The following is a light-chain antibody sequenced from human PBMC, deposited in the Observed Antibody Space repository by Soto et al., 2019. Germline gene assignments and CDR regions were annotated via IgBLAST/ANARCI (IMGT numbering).Light chain of an antibody. CDR1: QAISNY. J-gene: IGKJ1*01. CDR2: AAS. CDR3: QRYNGAST. Sequence: DIPRTQSPSSLSASVGDRVTITCRASQAISNYLAWYQQKPGRVPTLLISAASTLQSELPSRFSGSVFGTDFALTITSLQPEDVANYYCQRYNGASTFGQGTKVEI. V-gene: IGKV1-27*01.